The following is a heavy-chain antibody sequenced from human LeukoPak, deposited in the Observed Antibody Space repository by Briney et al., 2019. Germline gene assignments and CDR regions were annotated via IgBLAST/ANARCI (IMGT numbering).Heavy chain of an antibody. CDR3: ARSGFAWFGESNWFDP. CDR2: IIPIFGTA. V-gene: IGHV1-69*01. Sequence: SVKVSCKASGYSFTSHYMHWVRQAPGQGLEWMGGIIPIFGTANYAQKFQGRVTITADESTSTAYMELSSLRSEDTAVYYCARSGFAWFGESNWFDPWGQGTLVTVSS. J-gene: IGHJ5*02. CDR1: GYSFTSHY. D-gene: IGHD3-10*01.